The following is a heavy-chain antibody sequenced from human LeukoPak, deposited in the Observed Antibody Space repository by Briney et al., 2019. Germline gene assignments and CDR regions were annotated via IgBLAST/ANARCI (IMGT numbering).Heavy chain of an antibody. D-gene: IGHD6-19*01. V-gene: IGHV3-11*05. CDR3: AREYGAGAFDY. Sequence: GGSLRLSCAASGFTFSHYYMSWLRQAPGKGLEWVSSICSSGGYTNYADSVRGRVTISRDNAKNSLYLQMNSLRAEDTAVYYCAREYGAGAFDYWGQGTLVTVSS. J-gene: IGHJ4*02. CDR2: ICSSGGYT. CDR1: GFTFSHYY.